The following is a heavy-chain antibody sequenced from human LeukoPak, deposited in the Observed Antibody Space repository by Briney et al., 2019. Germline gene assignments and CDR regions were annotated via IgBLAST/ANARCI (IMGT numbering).Heavy chain of an antibody. CDR3: AKIPAAGYYYYYMDV. D-gene: IGHD2-2*01. CDR1: GFTFDDYA. V-gene: IGHV3-43*02. Sequence: GGSLRLSCVASGFTFDDYAMHWVRQAPGKGLEWVSLISGDGGSTYYADSVKGRFTISRDNSKNSLYLQMNSLRTEDTALYYCAKIPAAGYYYYYMDVWGKGTTVTVSS. J-gene: IGHJ6*03. CDR2: ISGDGGST.